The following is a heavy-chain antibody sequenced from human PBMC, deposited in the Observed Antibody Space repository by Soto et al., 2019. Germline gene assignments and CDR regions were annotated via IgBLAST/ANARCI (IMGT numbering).Heavy chain of an antibody. CDR1: GCTFRSYT. V-gene: IGHV3-21*01. CDR2: ISSNSANT. Sequence: GGSLTLACAASGCTFRSYTMSWVPQAPGKGLEWVSTISSNSANTYYTDALRGRFTISRDHAKNSLHLQMNSLRAEDTAVYYCLRAAPRRSTSGLWFFPLGPGTLVKGSS. J-gene: IGHJ5*02. D-gene: IGHD6-13*01. CDR3: LRAAPRRSTSGLWFFP.